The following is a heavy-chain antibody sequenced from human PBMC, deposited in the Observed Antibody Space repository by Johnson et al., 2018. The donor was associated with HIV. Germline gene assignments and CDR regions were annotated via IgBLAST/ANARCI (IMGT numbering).Heavy chain of an antibody. Sequence: VQLVESGGGLVQPGGSLKLSCAASGFTFSGSAMHWVRQASGKGLEWVGRIRSKANSYATAYAASVKGRFTISRDDSKNTAYLQMNSLKTEDTAVYYCTTAIPRSTTVITTPDAFDIWGQGTMVTVSS. V-gene: IGHV3-73*02. CDR3: TTAIPRSTTVITTPDAFDI. J-gene: IGHJ3*02. CDR2: IRSKANSYAT. CDR1: GFTFSGSA. D-gene: IGHD4-17*01.